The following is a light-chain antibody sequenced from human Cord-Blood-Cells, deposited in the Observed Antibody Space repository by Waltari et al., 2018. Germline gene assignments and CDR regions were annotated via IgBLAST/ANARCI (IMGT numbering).Light chain of an antibody. CDR3: QQSYSTPRT. Sequence: DIQMTQSSSSLSASVGDRVTITCRASQSISSYLNWYQQKPGKAPKPLIYAASSLQSGVPSRFSGSGSGTDFTLTISRLQPEDFATYSCQQSYSTPRTFGGGTKVEIK. CDR2: AAS. J-gene: IGKJ4*01. CDR1: QSISSY. V-gene: IGKV1-39*01.